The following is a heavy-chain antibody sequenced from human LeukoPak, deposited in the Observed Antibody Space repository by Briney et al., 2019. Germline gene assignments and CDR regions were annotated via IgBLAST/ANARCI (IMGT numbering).Heavy chain of an antibody. CDR3: ATTYSSSWYFEYFQH. CDR1: GFIFGSYS. V-gene: IGHV3-48*04. J-gene: IGHJ1*01. Sequence: PGGSLRLSCAASGFIFGSYSMSWVRQAPGKGLEWISYISTSSSTIYYADSVKGRFTISRDNAKNSLYLQMNSLRAEDTAVYYCATTYSSSWYFEYFQHWGQGTLVTVSS. D-gene: IGHD6-13*01. CDR2: ISTSSSTI.